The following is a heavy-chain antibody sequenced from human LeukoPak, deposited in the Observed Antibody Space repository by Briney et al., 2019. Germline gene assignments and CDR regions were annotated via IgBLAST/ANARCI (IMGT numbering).Heavy chain of an antibody. CDR2: ISYDGSNK. D-gene: IGHD2-2*01. J-gene: IGHJ6*03. V-gene: IGHV3-30*18. CDR1: GFTFSSYG. CDR3: AKDHPPYAYYLIYYYYYYMDV. Sequence: GRSLRLSCAASGFTFSSYGMHWVRQAPGKGLEWVAVISYDGSNKYYADSVKGRFTISRDNSKNTLYLQMNSLRAEDTAVYYCAKDHPPYAYYLIYYYYYYMDVWGKGTTVTVSS.